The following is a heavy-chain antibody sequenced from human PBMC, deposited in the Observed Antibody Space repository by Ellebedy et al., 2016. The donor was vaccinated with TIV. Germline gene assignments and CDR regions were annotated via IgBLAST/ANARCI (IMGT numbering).Heavy chain of an antibody. CDR3: ARDGTTYYDFWSGYDYYYGMDV. CDR2: IYIGGST. V-gene: IGHV3-53*01. D-gene: IGHD3-3*01. CDR1: GFTVSSNY. J-gene: IGHJ6*02. Sequence: GESLKISCAASGFTVSSNYMSWVRQAPGKGLEWVSVIYIGGSTYYADSVKGRFTISRDNSKNTLYLQMNSLRAEDTAEYYCARDGTTYYDFWSGYDYYYGMDVWGQGTTVTVSS.